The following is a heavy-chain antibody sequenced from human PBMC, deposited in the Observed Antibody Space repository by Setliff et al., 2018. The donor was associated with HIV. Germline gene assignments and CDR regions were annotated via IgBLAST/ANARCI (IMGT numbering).Heavy chain of an antibody. J-gene: IGHJ4*02. V-gene: IGHV2-70*12. CDR2: IDWDDAK. CDR3: AHRPRIPHSYYYGSGSYYQYYFDY. D-gene: IGHD3-10*01. CDR1: GFSLSPRGMS. Sequence: GSGPTLVNPTQTLTLTCTFSGFSLSPRGMSVSWIRQPPGKALEWLARIDWDDAKYYSTSLKTRLTISKDTSKNQVVLTMTNMDPVDTATYYCAHRPRIPHSYYYGSGSYYQYYFDYWGQGTLVTVSS.